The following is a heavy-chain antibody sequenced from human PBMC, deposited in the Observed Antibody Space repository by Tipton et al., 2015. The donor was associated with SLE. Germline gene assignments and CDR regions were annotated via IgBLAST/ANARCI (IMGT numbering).Heavy chain of an antibody. J-gene: IGHJ6*03. V-gene: IGHV3-21*01. CDR3: ARRLGGSPYYCLDV. D-gene: IGHD1-26*01. CDR1: GFTFSSYS. CDR2: ISSSSSYI. Sequence: GSLRLSCAASGFTFSSYSMNWVRQAPGKGLEWVSSISSSSSYIYYAGSVKGRFTISRDNAKNSLYLQMNSLRAEDTAVYYCARRLGGSPYYCLDVWGKGTTVTISS.